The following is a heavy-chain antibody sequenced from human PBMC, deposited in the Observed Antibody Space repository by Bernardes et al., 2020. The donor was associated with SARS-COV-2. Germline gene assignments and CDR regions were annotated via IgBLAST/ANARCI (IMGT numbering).Heavy chain of an antibody. J-gene: IGHJ6*02. CDR1: GYTFTSYG. Sequence: ASVKVSCKASGYTFTSYGISWVRQAPGQGLEWMGWISAYNGNTNYAQKLQGRVTMTTDTSTSTAYMELRSLRSDDTAVYYCARTENLTIFGVVISGYYYYYGMDVWGQGTTVTVSS. CDR2: ISAYNGNT. D-gene: IGHD3-3*01. CDR3: ARTENLTIFGVVISGYYYYYGMDV. V-gene: IGHV1-18*01.